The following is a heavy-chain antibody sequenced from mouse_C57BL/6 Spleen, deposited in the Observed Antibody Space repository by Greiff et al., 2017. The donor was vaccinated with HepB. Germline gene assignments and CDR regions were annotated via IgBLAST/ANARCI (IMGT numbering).Heavy chain of an antibody. V-gene: IGHV5-4*03. Sequence: DVKLVESGGGLVKPGGSLKLSCAASGFTFSSYAMSWVRQTPEKRLEWVATISDGGSYTYYPDNVKGRFTISRDNAKNNLYLQMSHLKSEDTAMYYCARWPFYDYDEEAWFAYWGQGTLVTVSA. D-gene: IGHD2-4*01. CDR3: ARWPFYDYDEEAWFAY. CDR2: ISDGGSYT. CDR1: GFTFSSYA. J-gene: IGHJ3*01.